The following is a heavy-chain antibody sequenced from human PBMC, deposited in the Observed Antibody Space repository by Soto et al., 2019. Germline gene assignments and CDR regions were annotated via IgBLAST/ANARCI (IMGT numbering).Heavy chain of an antibody. CDR1: GYTFTGYY. CDR2: INPNSGGT. D-gene: IGHD2-2*01. V-gene: IGHV1-2*02. CDR3: ARDYSVPLSGPRLDCSSTSCYVRYGMDV. Sequence: ASVKVSCKASGYTFTGYYMHWVRQAPGQGLEWMGWINPNSGGTNYAQKFQGRVTMTRDTSISTAYMELSRLRSDDTAVYYCARDYSVPLSGPRLDCSSTSCYVRYGMDVWGQGTTVTVSS. J-gene: IGHJ6*02.